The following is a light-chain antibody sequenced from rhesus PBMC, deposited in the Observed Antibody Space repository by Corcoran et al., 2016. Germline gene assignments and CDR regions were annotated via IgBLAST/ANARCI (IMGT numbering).Light chain of an antibody. Sequence: DIQLTQSPSSLSASVGDRVTITCRASQGISSYLAWYQQKSGKAPELLIFDVSSLQVGVPSRFSGSGSGIEFPLTISRLQPEDFATYYCQQRNTFPFTFGPGTKLDIK. V-gene: IGKV1-38*01. CDR3: QQRNTFPFT. CDR2: DVS. J-gene: IGKJ3*01. CDR1: QGISSY.